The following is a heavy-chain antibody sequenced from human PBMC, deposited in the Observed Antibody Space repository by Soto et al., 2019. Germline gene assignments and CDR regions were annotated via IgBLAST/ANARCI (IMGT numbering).Heavy chain of an antibody. J-gene: IGHJ6*02. CDR3: ARQFCTNGVCYRTHYYYYGMDV. V-gene: IGHV3-21*01. CDR2: ISSSSSYI. CDR1: GFTFSSYS. Sequence: GGSLRLSCAASGFTFSSYSMNWVRQAPGKGLEWVSSISSSSSYIYYADSVKGRFTISRDNAKNSFFLQMNSLRAEDTAVYYCARQFCTNGVCYRTHYYYYGMDVWGQGTTVTVSS. D-gene: IGHD2-8*01.